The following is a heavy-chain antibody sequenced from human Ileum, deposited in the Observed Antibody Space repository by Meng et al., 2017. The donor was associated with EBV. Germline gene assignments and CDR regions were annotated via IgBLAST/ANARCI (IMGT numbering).Heavy chain of an antibody. J-gene: IGHJ4*02. CDR2: LYYCGST. Sequence: QGPLQESGPALVKPSDTLSLTCAVSGYSISSTDWWVCIRQPPGKGLEWIGYLYYCGSTSYNPSLKSRVIMSVDTSKNQFSLNMNSVTAVDTAVYYCARNVPGTSAYYDWGQGTLVTVSS. D-gene: IGHD3-22*01. CDR3: ARNVPGTSAYYD. V-gene: IGHV4-28*01. CDR1: GYSISSTDW.